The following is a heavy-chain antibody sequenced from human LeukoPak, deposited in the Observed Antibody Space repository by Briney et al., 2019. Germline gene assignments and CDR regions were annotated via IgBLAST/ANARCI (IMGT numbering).Heavy chain of an antibody. J-gene: IGHJ3*02. CDR3: ARAVYYDFWSGSPDDAFDI. CDR1: GFTFSSYS. D-gene: IGHD3-3*01. CDR2: INWNGGST. V-gene: IGHV3-20*01. Sequence: GGSLRLSCAASGFTFSSYSMNWVRQAPGKGLEWVSGINWNGGSTGYADSVKGRFTISRDNAKNSLYLQMNSLRAEDTALYHCARAVYYDFWSGSPDDAFDIWGQGTMVTVSS.